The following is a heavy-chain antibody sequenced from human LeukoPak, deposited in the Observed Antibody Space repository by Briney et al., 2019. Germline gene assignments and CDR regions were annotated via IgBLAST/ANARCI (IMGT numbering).Heavy chain of an antibody. J-gene: IGHJ4*02. CDR1: GGSISSYY. Sequence: PSETLSLTCTVSGGSISSYYWSWIRQPPGKGLEWIGYIYYSGSTNYNPSLKSRVTISVDTSKNQFSLKLSSVTAADTAVYYCAREGYSYGHETSYFDYWGQGTLVTVSS. V-gene: IGHV4-59*01. CDR3: AREGYSYGHETSYFDY. CDR2: IYYSGST. D-gene: IGHD5-18*01.